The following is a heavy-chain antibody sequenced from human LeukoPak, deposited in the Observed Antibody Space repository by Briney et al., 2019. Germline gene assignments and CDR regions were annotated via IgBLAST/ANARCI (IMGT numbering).Heavy chain of an antibody. CDR1: GGSISSSSYY. D-gene: IGHD5-12*01. CDR3: ARERRELYSGYDYYFDY. CDR2: IYYSGST. Sequence: HSETLSLTCTVSGGSISSSSYYWGWIRQPPGKGLEWIGSIYYSGSTYYNPSLKSRVTISVDTSKNQFSLKLSSVTAADTAVYYCARERRELYSGYDYYFDYWGQGTLVTVSS. V-gene: IGHV4-39*07. J-gene: IGHJ4*02.